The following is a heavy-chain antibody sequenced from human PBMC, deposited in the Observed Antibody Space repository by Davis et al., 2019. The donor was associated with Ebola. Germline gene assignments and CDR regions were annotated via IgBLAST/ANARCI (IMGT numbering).Heavy chain of an antibody. J-gene: IGHJ6*02. V-gene: IGHV3-15*01. CDR2: IKSKTDGGTT. Sequence: GESLKISCAASGFTFSNAWMSWVRQAPGKGLEWVGRIKSKTDGGTTDYAAPVKGRFTISRDDSKNTLYLQMNSLKTEDTAVYYCTTDRGVVQDYYYYGMDVWGQGTTVTVSS. D-gene: IGHD3-10*01. CDR1: GFTFSNAW. CDR3: TTDRGVVQDYYYYGMDV.